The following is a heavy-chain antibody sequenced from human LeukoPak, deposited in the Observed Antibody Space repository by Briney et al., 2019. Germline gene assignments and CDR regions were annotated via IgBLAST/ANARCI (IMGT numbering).Heavy chain of an antibody. CDR3: ARHTSGQPFDY. Sequence: AGGSLRLSCAASGFTFSSYCMSWVRQAPGNALEWVAYIRKDGSEKYYVDSVKGRFTISRDNAKNSLYLQMNSLRAEDTAVYYCARHTSGQPFDYWGQGTLVTVSS. CDR2: IRKDGSEK. J-gene: IGHJ4*02. V-gene: IGHV3-7*03. D-gene: IGHD6-19*01. CDR1: GFTFSSYC.